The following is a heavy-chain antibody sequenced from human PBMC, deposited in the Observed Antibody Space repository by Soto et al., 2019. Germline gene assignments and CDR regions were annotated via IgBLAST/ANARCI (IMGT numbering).Heavy chain of an antibody. D-gene: IGHD3-22*01. V-gene: IGHV3-23*01. Sequence: EVQLLESGGGLVQPGGSLRLSCAASGFTFSRFGMSWVRQAPGKGLEWVSGISGGGNPTYYSDSVKGRSTISRDSAKNTLYLQMNSLRTEDTAVYYCAKDITYDSSAYDSWGQGTLVTVSS. CDR3: AKDITYDSSAYDS. J-gene: IGHJ4*02. CDR2: ISGGGNPT. CDR1: GFTFSRFG.